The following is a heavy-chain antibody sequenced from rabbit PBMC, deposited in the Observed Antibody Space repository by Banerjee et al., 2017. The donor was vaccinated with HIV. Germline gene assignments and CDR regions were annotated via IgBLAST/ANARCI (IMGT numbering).Heavy chain of an antibody. CDR3: ARDLLTVSLTVGYGLNL. CDR2: IYAGSSGST. Sequence: QEQLVESGGGLVQPEGSLTLTCTASGFSFSSSYYMCWVRQAPGKGLEWIACIYAGSSGSTYYASWAKGRFTISKTSSTTVTLQMTSLTAADTATYFCARDLLTVSLTVGYGLNLWGPGTLVTVS. V-gene: IGHV1S45*01. D-gene: IGHD6-1*01. CDR1: GFSFSSSYY. J-gene: IGHJ4*01.